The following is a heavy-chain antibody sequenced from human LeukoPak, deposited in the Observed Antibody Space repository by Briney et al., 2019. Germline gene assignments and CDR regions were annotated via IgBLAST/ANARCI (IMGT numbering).Heavy chain of an antibody. Sequence: SETLSLTCTVSGGSISSYYWSWIRQPPGKGLEWIGYIYYSGSTNYNPSLKSRVTISVDPSKNQFSLKLSSVTAADTAVHYCARTGGDDTGYYYYGMDVWGQGTTVTVSS. CDR1: GGSISSYY. V-gene: IGHV4-59*08. CDR3: ARTGGDDTGYYYYGMDV. J-gene: IGHJ6*02. D-gene: IGHD3-16*01. CDR2: IYYSGST.